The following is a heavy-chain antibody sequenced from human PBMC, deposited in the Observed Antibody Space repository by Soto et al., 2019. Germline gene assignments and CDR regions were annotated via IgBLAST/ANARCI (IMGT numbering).Heavy chain of an antibody. CDR1: GGSISSGDYY. CDR3: ARSIVVVTARLFDP. CDR2: IYYSGST. V-gene: IGHV4-30-4*01. J-gene: IGHJ5*02. D-gene: IGHD2-21*02. Sequence: SETLSLTCTVSGGSISSGDYYWSWIRQPPGKGLEWIGYIYYSGSTYYNPSLKSRVTISVDTSKNQFSLKLSSVTAADTAVYYCARSIVVVTARLFDPWGQGTLVTVS.